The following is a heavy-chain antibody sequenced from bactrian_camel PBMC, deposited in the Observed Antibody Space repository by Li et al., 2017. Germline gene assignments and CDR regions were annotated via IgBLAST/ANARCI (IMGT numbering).Heavy chain of an antibody. D-gene: IGHD2*01. CDR1: GYTDGNDC. Sequence: QVQLVESGGGSVQVGESLRLSCGVEGYTDGNDCLGWFRQAPGKAREGVAIIDSDGRDSSASYADGVKGRFTISKDNAKNTVYLQMNSLKPEDTALHFRAAGCVCSGGICYTLSLKRDAFPYWGQGTQVTVS. V-gene: IGHV3S26*01. CDR3: AAGCVCSGGICYTLSLKRDAFPY. CDR2: IDSDGRDSSA. J-gene: IGHJ4*01.